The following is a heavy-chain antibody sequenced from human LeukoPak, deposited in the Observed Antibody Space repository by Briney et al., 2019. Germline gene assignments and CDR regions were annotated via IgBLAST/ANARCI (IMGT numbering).Heavy chain of an antibody. Sequence: ASVKVSCKASGYTFTSCYMHWVRQAPGQGLEWMGIINPSGGSTSYAQKFQGRVTMTRDTSTSTVYMELSSLRSEDTAVYYCARVGDSSGYYDPTMYYFDYWGQGTLVTVSS. CDR3: ARVGDSSGYYDPTMYYFDY. D-gene: IGHD3-22*01. V-gene: IGHV1-46*01. J-gene: IGHJ4*02. CDR2: INPSGGST. CDR1: GYTFTSCY.